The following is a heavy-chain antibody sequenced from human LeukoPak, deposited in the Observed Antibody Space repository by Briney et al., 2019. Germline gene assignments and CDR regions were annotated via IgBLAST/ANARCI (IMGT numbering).Heavy chain of an antibody. D-gene: IGHD3-22*01. CDR2: IYYSGST. CDR3: ARSYYYDSSGYYRY. V-gene: IGHV4-59*01. Sequence: PSETLSLTCTVSGGSISSYYWSWIRQPPGKGLEWIGYIYYSGSTNYNPSLKSRDTISVDTSKNQFSLKLSSVTAADTAVYYCARSYYYDSSGYYRYWGQGTLVTVSS. CDR1: GGSISSYY. J-gene: IGHJ4*02.